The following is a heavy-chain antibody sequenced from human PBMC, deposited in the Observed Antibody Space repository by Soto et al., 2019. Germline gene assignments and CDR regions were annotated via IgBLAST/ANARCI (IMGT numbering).Heavy chain of an antibody. V-gene: IGHV1-24*01. CDR1: GYTLTELS. CDR2: FDPEDGET. CDR3: ATALRFLDLSGFDP. Sequence: ASVKVSCKVSGYTLTELSMHWVRQAPGKGLEWMGGFDPEDGETIYAQKFQGRVTMTEDTSTDTAYMELSSLRSEDTAVYYCATALRFLDLSGFDPWGQGTLVTVSS. D-gene: IGHD3-3*01. J-gene: IGHJ5*02.